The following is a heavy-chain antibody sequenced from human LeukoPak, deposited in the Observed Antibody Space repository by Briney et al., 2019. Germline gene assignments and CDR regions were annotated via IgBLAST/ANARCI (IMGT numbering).Heavy chain of an antibody. CDR1: GYTFTDYY. D-gene: IGHD2-21*01. CDR3: ARADRLHGGPYLIGP. V-gene: IGHV1-2*02. Sequence: ASVKVSCKTSGYTFTDYYMHWVRQAPGQGLEWMGWINPNTGGTSSAQKFQGGVTMSRDTAITTVYMEVSWLTSDDTAIYYCARADRLHGGPYLIGPWGQGTLVTVSS. CDR2: INPNTGGT. J-gene: IGHJ5*02.